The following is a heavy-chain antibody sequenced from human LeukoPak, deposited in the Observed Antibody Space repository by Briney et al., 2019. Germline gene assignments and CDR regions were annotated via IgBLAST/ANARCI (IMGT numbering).Heavy chain of an antibody. J-gene: IGHJ6*03. Sequence: ASVKVSCKASGGTFSSYAISWVRQAPGQGLEWMGGIIPNFGTANYAQKFQGRVTITTDESTSTAYMELSSLRSEDTAVYYCARGAGVPAAIGPSYYYYYMDVWGKGTTVTVSS. V-gene: IGHV1-69*05. CDR3: ARGAGVPAAIGPSYYYYYMDV. CDR1: GGTFSSYA. D-gene: IGHD2-2*02. CDR2: IIPNFGTA.